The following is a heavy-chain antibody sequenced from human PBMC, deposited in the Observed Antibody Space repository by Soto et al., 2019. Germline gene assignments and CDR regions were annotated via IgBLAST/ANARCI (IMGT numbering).Heavy chain of an antibody. J-gene: IGHJ4*02. V-gene: IGHV3-7*03. Sequence: GCLRLSCAASGFTSSRYWMRWFRQAPWKGLEWVANIKQDGSEKYYVDSLKGRFTISRDNAKNSLYLQMNSLRAEDTAVYDCAREHTDVDYWGQGTLVTVSS. D-gene: IGHD5-18*01. CDR3: AREHTDVDY. CDR1: GFTSSRYW. CDR2: IKQDGSEK.